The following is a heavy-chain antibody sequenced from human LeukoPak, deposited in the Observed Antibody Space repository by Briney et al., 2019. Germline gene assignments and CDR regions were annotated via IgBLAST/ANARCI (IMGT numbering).Heavy chain of an antibody. CDR3: ARSPGSYSRADFDY. V-gene: IGHV3-30*14. CDR1: GFTFSSYA. CDR2: ISYDGSNK. J-gene: IGHJ4*02. D-gene: IGHD6-13*01. Sequence: GRSLRLSCAASGFTFSSYAMHWVRQAPGKGLEWVAVISYDGSNKYYADSVKGRFTISRDNSKNTLYLQMNSLRAEDTAVYYCARSPGSYSRADFDYWGQGTLVTVSS.